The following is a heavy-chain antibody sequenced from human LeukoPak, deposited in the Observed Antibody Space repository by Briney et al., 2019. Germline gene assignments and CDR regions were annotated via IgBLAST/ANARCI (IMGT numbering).Heavy chain of an antibody. D-gene: IGHD6-6*01. Sequence: PSGTLSLTCTVSGGSISSYYWSWIRQPPGKGLEWIGYIYYSGSTNYNPSLKSRVTISVDTSKNQFSLKLSSVTAADTAVYYCARWLAARYFDLWGRGTLVTVSS. CDR2: IYYSGST. V-gene: IGHV4-59*01. CDR1: GGSISSYY. J-gene: IGHJ2*01. CDR3: ARWLAARYFDL.